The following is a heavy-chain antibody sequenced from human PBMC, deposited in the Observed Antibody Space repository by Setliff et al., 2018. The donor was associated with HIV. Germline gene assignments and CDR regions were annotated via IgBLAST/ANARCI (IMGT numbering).Heavy chain of an antibody. CDR3: ARVLLRTNAVYGVVSNRFDP. CDR1: GFTFSNFW. D-gene: IGHD2-8*01. V-gene: IGHV3-7*03. J-gene: IGHJ5*02. Sequence: PSETLSLSCAASGFTFSNFWMHWVRQAPGKGLEWIASISPDGNRNHCVGSVKGRFTASRDNAKSSLYLQMNSLRAEDTAVYYCARVLLRTNAVYGVVSNRFDPWGQGTLVTVSS. CDR2: ISPDGNRN.